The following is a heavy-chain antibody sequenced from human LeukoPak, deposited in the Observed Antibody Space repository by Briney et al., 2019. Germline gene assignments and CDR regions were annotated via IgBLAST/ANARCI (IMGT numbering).Heavy chain of an antibody. V-gene: IGHV3-48*03. CDR3: ARRGYNYGYGDY. CDR2: ISGSGTTI. D-gene: IGHD5-18*01. J-gene: IGHJ4*02. Sequence: GGSLRLSCAASGFTFSSYEMNWVRQAPGKGLEWISYISGSGTTIYYADSVKGRFTISRDNAKNSLYLQMNSLRAEDTAVYYCARRGYNYGYGDYWGRGTLVTVSS. CDR1: GFTFSSYE.